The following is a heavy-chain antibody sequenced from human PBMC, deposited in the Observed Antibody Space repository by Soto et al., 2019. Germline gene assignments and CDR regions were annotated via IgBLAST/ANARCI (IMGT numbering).Heavy chain of an antibody. V-gene: IGHV3-23*01. D-gene: IGHD4-17*01. J-gene: IGHJ3*02. CDR1: GFIFNSYA. CDR2: ISSGGDTT. CDR3: AHPRGYGVFDAVDI. Sequence: LRLSCAASGFIFNSYAMNWVRQAPGKGLEWVSAISSGGDTTDYAESVRGRFTISRDNSINTLYLHMRSLRPEDTAVYYCAHPRGYGVFDAVDIWGQGTMVTVSS.